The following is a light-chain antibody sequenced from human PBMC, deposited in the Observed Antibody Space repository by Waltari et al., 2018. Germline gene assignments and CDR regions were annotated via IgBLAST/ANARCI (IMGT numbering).Light chain of an antibody. V-gene: IGKV3-15*01. CDR3: QQYNVWPRT. CDR1: QSVSDK. Sequence: EIVMTQSPATLSVSPGKRATLSCRASQSVSDKLARYQQKPGQAPRLLIYGASKRASGIPDRFSGSGSGTEFTLTISSLQSEDFALYYCQQYNVWPRTFGPGTKVDIK. CDR2: GAS. J-gene: IGKJ3*01.